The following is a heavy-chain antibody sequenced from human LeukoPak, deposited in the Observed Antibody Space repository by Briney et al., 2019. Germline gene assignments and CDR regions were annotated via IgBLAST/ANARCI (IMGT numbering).Heavy chain of an antibody. CDR2: ISAYNGNT. J-gene: IGHJ5*02. V-gene: IGHV1-18*01. D-gene: IGHD3-10*01. CDR3: ARDLMGPAGGWFDP. CDR1: SYTFTSYG. Sequence: ASVKVSCKASSYTFTSYGISWVRQAPGQGLEWMGWISAYNGNTNYAQKLQGRVTMTTDTSTSTAYMELRSLRSDDTAVYYCARDLMGPAGGWFDPWGQGTLVTVSS.